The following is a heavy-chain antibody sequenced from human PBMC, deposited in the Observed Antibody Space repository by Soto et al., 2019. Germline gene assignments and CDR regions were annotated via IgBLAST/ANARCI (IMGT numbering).Heavy chain of an antibody. CDR2: IYYSGST. J-gene: IGHJ5*02. CDR3: ARHTPSWFDP. V-gene: IGHV4-59*08. CDR1: GGSISSYY. Sequence: QVQLQESGPGLVKPSETLSLTCTVSGGSISSYYWSWIRQPPGKGLEWIGYIYYSGSTNYNPSLKSRVTISVDTSKNQFSLKLSSVTAADTAVYYCARHTPSWFDPWGQGTLVTVSS.